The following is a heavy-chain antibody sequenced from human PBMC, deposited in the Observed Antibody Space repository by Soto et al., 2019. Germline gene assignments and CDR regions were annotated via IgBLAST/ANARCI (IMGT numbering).Heavy chain of an antibody. CDR1: GFTFSSYW. V-gene: IGHV3-7*03. Sequence: GSLRLSCAASGFTFSSYWMSWFRQASGRGLEWVANINQDATRQSYVDSVEGRFSISRDNAKNSVYLQMNNLRVDDTAVYYCARVGLFDGNKPITLEFWGQGTLVTVSS. D-gene: IGHD3-10*01. CDR3: ARVGLFDGNKPITLEF. J-gene: IGHJ4*02. CDR2: INQDATRQ.